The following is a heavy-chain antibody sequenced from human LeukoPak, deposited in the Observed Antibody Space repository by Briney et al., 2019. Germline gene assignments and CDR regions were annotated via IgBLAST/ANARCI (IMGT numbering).Heavy chain of an antibody. J-gene: IGHJ6*03. CDR3: AKGGGFDWLNYYYMDV. D-gene: IGHD3-9*01. V-gene: IGHV3-48*03. CDR2: ISSSARII. Sequence: GGSLRLSCAASGFTFTTYDLNWVRQAPGKGLEWLSSISSSARIIYYADSVKGRFTISRDNAKNSLYLQMSSLRAEDTAVYYCAKGGGFDWLNYYYMDVWGKGTTVIISS. CDR1: GFTFTTYD.